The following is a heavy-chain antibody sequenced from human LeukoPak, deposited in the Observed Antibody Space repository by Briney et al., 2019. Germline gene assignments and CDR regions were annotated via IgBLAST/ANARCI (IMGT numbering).Heavy chain of an antibody. CDR3: AGGYCSGGSCYSDKN. CDR2: IIPILGIA. V-gene: IGHV1-69*04. J-gene: IGHJ4*02. D-gene: IGHD2-15*01. CDR1: GGTFISYA. Sequence: SVKVSCKASGGTFISYAISWVRQAPGQGLEWMGRIIPILGIANYAQKFQGRVTITADKSTSTAYMELSSLRSEDTAVYYCAGGYCSGGSCYSDKNWGQGTLVTVSS.